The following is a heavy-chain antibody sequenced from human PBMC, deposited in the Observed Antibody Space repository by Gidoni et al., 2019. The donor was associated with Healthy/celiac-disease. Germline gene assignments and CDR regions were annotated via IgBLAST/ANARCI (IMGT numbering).Heavy chain of an antibody. CDR3: ARESARSGSKDY. CDR2: IWYDGSNK. CDR1: GFPFSSYG. D-gene: IGHD1-26*01. J-gene: IGHJ4*02. V-gene: IGHV3-33*01. Sequence: QVQLVESGGGVVQPGRSLRLSCAASGFPFSSYGMHWVRQAPGKGLEWVAVIWYDGSNKYYADSVKGRFTISRDNSKNTLYLQMNSLRAEDTAVYYCARESARSGSKDYWGQGTLVTVSS.